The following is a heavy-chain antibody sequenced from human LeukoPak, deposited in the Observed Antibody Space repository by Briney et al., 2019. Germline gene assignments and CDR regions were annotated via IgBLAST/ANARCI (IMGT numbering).Heavy chain of an antibody. D-gene: IGHD3-22*01. V-gene: IGHV4-34*01. CDR3: ARGPYYYDSSGDKDYFDY. CDR2: INHSGST. CDR1: GGSFSGYY. Sequence: SETLSLICAVCGGSFSGYYWSGLRQPPGEGLEWSGEINHSGSTNYNPSHKSRVTISVDTSKNQFSLQLRSVTAADTAVYYCARGPYYYDSSGDKDYFDYWGQGTLVTVSS. J-gene: IGHJ4*02.